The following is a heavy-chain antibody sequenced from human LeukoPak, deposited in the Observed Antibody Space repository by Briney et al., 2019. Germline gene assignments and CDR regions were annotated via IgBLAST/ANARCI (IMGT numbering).Heavy chain of an antibody. CDR2: ISSDGNSK. Sequence: GGSLRLSCAASGFTFSSYAMHWVRQAPGKGLEWVAVISSDGNSKNFALSVKGRFAISRDNSKNTLFLQMNNLRSEDTALYYCVSPTADYPFLYYFDSWGQGTLVTVSS. CDR1: GFTFSSYA. CDR3: VSPTADYPFLYYFDS. D-gene: IGHD5-12*01. J-gene: IGHJ4*02. V-gene: IGHV3-30*09.